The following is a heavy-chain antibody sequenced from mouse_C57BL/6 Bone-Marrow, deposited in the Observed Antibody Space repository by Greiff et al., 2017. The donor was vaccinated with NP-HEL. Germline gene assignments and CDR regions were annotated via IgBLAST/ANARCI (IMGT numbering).Heavy chain of an antibody. J-gene: IGHJ2*01. Sequence: EVQLQESGPELVKPGASVKMSCKASGYTFTDYNMHWVKQSHGKSLEWIGYINPNNGGTSYNQKFKGKATLTVNKSSSTAYMELRSLTSEDSAVYYCARYEGLPPYYWGQGTTLTVSS. V-gene: IGHV1-22*01. CDR1: GYTFTDYN. D-gene: IGHD2-2*01. CDR3: ARYEGLPPYY. CDR2: INPNNGGT.